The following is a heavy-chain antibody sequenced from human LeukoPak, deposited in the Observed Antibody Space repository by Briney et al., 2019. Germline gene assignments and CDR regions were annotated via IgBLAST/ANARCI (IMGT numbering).Heavy chain of an antibody. CDR2: IIPIFGTA. Sequence: ASVKVSCKASGGTFSSYAISWVRQAPGQGLEWMGGIIPIFGTANYAQKFQGRVTITADESTSTAYMELSSLRSEGTAVYYCARATPRGYGSGSYYNSWYYFDYWGQGTLVTVSS. CDR3: ARATPRGYGSGSYYNSWYYFDY. D-gene: IGHD3-10*01. CDR1: GGTFSSYA. J-gene: IGHJ4*02. V-gene: IGHV1-69*13.